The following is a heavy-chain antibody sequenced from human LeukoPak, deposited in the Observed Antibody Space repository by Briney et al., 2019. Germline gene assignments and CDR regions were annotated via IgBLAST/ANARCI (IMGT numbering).Heavy chain of an antibody. V-gene: IGHV3-21*01. CDR3: AKGRALVGGTTRSYDS. D-gene: IGHD1-26*01. Sequence: GGSLRLSCAASRFTFSSYSMNWVRQAPGKGLEWVSSISSSGSYIYYADSVKGRFTISRDNSKNTLYLQMNSLRTEDTAVYYCAKGRALVGGTTRSYDSWGQGTLVTVSS. J-gene: IGHJ5*02. CDR1: RFTFSSYS. CDR2: ISSSGSYI.